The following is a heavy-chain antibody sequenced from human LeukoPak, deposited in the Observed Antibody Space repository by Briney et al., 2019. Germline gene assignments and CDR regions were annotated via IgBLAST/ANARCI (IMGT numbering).Heavy chain of an antibody. D-gene: IGHD3-10*01. CDR2: ISNTGSST. CDR1: GFTFSTYA. J-gene: IGHJ4*02. CDR3: ATAWVRGDRIVGFFGD. V-gene: IGHV3-23*01. Sequence: GGSLRLSCAPSGFTFSTYAMSWVRQAAGKGLEWVSSISNTGSSTYYADSVKGRFTVSRDNLKNTLSLQMNNLRAEDTATYYCATAWVRGDRIVGFFGDWGQGTLVTVSS.